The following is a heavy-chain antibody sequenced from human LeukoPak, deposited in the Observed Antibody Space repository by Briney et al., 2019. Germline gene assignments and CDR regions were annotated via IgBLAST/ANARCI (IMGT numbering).Heavy chain of an antibody. J-gene: IGHJ4*02. D-gene: IGHD3-9*01. CDR1: GFTFSDYY. CDR2: ISSSSSYI. V-gene: IGHV3-11*06. CDR3: ARDQSPYYDILTGYYSGPNFDY. Sequence: PGGSLRLSCAASGFTFSDYYVSWIRQAPGKGLEWVSSISSSSSYIYYADSVKGRFTISRDNAKNPLYLQMNSLRAEDTAVYYCARDQSPYYDILTGYYSGPNFDYWGQGTLVTVSS.